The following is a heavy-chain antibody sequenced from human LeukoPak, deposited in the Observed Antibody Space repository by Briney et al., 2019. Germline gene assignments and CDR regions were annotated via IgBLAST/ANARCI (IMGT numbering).Heavy chain of an antibody. CDR3: ARVPGMTTVMEFDY. CDR1: GYTFTSYG. D-gene: IGHD4-17*01. J-gene: IGHJ4*02. Sequence: ASVKVSCKASGYTFTSYGISWVRQAPGQGLEWMGWISAYNGNTNYAQKLQGRVTMTTDTSTSTAYMELRSLRSDDTAVYYCARVPGMTTVMEFDYWGQGTLVTVSS. V-gene: IGHV1-18*01. CDR2: ISAYNGNT.